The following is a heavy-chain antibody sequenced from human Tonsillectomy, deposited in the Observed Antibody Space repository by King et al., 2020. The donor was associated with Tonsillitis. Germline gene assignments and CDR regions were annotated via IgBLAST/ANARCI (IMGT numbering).Heavy chain of an antibody. CDR3: AKSFGTTSRGFDM. CDR1: GYTFSSYD. V-gene: IGHV1-8*01. CDR2: MNPNSGNT. J-gene: IGHJ3*02. D-gene: IGHD3-10*01. Sequence: VQLVESGAEVKKPGASVKVSCRASGYTFSSYDINWVRQATGQGLEWMGWMNPNSGNTGYAQKFQVRVTMTRDTSISTAYMELSSLRSEDTAVYYCAKSFGTTSRGFDMWGQGTMVTVSS.